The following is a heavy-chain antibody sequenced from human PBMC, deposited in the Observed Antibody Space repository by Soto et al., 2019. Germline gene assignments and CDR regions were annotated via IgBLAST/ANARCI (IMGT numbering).Heavy chain of an antibody. J-gene: IGHJ4*02. CDR1: GFTFSSYA. Sequence: GGSLRLSCAASGFTFSSYAMSWVRQAPGKGLEWVSAISGSGGSTYYADSVKGRFTISRDNYKNTLYLQMNSLRAEDKAVYYCGKDQHPRLSRSWKDSDSWGQGNMVTVYS. CDR2: ISGSGGST. V-gene: IGHV3-23*01. D-gene: IGHD6-13*01. CDR3: GKDQHPRLSRSWKDSDS.